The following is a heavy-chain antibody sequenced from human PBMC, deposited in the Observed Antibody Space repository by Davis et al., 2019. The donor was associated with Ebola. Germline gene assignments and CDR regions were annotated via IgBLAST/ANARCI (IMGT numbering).Heavy chain of an antibody. CDR1: GYTFTSYA. CDR2: INAGNGNT. J-gene: IGHJ4*02. Sequence: AASVKVSCKASGYTFTSYAMHWVRQAPGQRLEWMGWINAGNGNTKYSQKFQGRVTITRDTSASTAYMELSSLRSDDTAVYYCARGYCSGGSCYSPDYWGQGTLVTVSP. V-gene: IGHV1-3*01. CDR3: ARGYCSGGSCYSPDY. D-gene: IGHD2-15*01.